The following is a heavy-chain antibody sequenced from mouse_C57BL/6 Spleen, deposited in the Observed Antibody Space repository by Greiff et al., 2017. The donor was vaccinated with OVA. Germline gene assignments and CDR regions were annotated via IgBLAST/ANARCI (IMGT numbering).Heavy chain of an antibody. J-gene: IGHJ4*01. Sequence: VQLQQSGAELVRPGASVTLSCKASGYTFTDYEMHWVKQTPVHGLEWIGAIDPETGGTAYNQKFKGKAILTADKSSSTAYMELRSLTSEDSAVYYCTRDGYDVYYYAMDYWGQGTSVTVSS. CDR1: GYTFTDYE. D-gene: IGHD2-2*01. CDR3: TRDGYDVYYYAMDY. V-gene: IGHV1-15*01. CDR2: IDPETGGT.